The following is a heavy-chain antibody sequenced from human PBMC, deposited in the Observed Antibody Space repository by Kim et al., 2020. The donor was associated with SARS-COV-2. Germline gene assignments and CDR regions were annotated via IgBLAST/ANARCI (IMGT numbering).Heavy chain of an antibody. CDR2: ISAYNGNT. D-gene: IGHD2-8*01. Sequence: ASVKVSCKASGYTFTSYGISWVRQAPGQGLEWMGWISAYNGNTNYAQKLQGRVTMTTDTSTSTAYMELRSLRSDDTAVYYCASNEPEGSYYYYYGMGVWGQGTTVTVSS. CDR3: ASNEPEGSYYYYYGMGV. CDR1: GYTFTSYG. V-gene: IGHV1-18*01. J-gene: IGHJ6*02.